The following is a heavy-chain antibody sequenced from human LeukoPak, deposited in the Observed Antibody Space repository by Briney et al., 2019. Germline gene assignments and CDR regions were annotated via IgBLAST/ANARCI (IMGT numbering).Heavy chain of an antibody. CDR3: ARDQGYGGFDY. CDR2: IYYSGST. CDR1: GGSISSYY. J-gene: IGHJ4*02. D-gene: IGHD3-16*01. Sequence: SETLSLTCTVSGGSISSYYWSWIRQPPGKGLEWIGYIYYSGSTNYNPSLKSRVTISVDTSKNQFSLKLSSVTAADTAFYYCARDQGYGGFDYWGQGALVTVSS. V-gene: IGHV4-59*01.